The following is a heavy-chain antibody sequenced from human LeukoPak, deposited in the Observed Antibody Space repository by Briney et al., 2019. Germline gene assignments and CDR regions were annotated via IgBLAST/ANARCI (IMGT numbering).Heavy chain of an antibody. V-gene: IGHV4-31*03. CDR2: IYYSGST. Sequence: SQTLSLTCTVSGDSISSGVYYWSWIRQHPGKGLEWIGYIYYSGSTYYNPSLKSRVTISVDTSKNQFSLKLSSVTAADTAVYYCARVRGLLWFGELPRSYYYYYYMDVWGKGTTVTVSS. CDR3: ARVRGLLWFGELPRSYYYYYYMDV. D-gene: IGHD3-10*01. J-gene: IGHJ6*03. CDR1: GDSISSGVYY.